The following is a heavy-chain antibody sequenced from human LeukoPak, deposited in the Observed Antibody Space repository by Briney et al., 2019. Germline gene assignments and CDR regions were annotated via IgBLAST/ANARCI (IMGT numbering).Heavy chain of an antibody. D-gene: IGHD6-19*01. CDR2: INSDGSST. CDR1: GFTFSSYW. Sequence: PGGSLRLSCAASGFTFSSYWMHWVRQAPGKGLVWVSRINSDGSSTSYADSVKGRFTISRDNAKNTLYLQMNSLRAEDTAVYYCARDLQGREDAAVGDYWGQGTRVIVSS. CDR3: ARDLQGREDAAVGDY. J-gene: IGHJ4*02. V-gene: IGHV3-74*01.